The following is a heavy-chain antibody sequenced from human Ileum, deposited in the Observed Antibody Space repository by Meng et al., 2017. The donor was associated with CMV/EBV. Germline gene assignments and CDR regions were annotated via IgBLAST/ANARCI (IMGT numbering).Heavy chain of an antibody. Sequence: GESLKISCAASGFIFSDYEMKWVRQAPGKGLEWVSYISGSDSTIHYADSVKGRFTISRDKAEKSLFLQMNSLRAKDTAVYYCARARRATKLFLDFWGQGTLVTVSS. J-gene: IGHJ4*02. CDR1: GFIFSDYE. V-gene: IGHV3-48*03. D-gene: IGHD6-6*01. CDR3: ARARRATKLFLDF. CDR2: ISGSDSTI.